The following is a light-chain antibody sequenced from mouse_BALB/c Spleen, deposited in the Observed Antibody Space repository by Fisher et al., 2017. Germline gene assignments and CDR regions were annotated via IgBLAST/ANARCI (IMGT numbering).Light chain of an antibody. CDR2: RTS. J-gene: IGKJ2*01. Sequence: DIVLTQTTAIMAASLGQKVTMTCSASSSVSSSYLHWYQQKSGASPKPLIHRTSNLASGVPARFSGSGSGTSYSLTISSMEAEDAATYYCHQRSSYPYTFGGGTKLEIK. CDR1: SSVSSSY. CDR3: HQRSSYPYT. V-gene: IGKV4-58*01.